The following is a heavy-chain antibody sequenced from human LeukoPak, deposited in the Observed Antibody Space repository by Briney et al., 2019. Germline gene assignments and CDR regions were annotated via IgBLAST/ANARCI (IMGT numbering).Heavy chain of an antibody. V-gene: IGHV4-59*01. J-gene: IGHJ3*02. Sequence: SETLSLTCTVSGGSISSYYWSWIRQPPGKGLEWSGDIYYSGSTNDNPSLKTLVTISVATSKNQFSVQLSSVTAADRAVYYRARHGGIVVVVAAGDAFDIWGQGTMVTVSS. CDR2: IYYSGST. CDR3: ARHGGIVVVVAAGDAFDI. D-gene: IGHD2-15*01. CDR1: GGSISSYY.